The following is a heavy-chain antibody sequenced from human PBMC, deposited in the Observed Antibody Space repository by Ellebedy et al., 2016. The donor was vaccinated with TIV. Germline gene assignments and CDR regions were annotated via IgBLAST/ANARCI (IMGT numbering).Heavy chain of an antibody. CDR2: IIPFFGTT. CDR3: ARDRGDYGRYNYFDP. J-gene: IGHJ5*02. CDR1: GATFSRFA. Sequence: AASVKVSCKASGATFSRFALSWVRQAPGQGLEWMGGIIPFFGTTNYAQKFQGRVAMTADESTNTLYMELRTLKSEDTAIYYCARDRGDYGRYNYFDPWGQGTLVTVSS. V-gene: IGHV1-69*13. D-gene: IGHD4-17*01.